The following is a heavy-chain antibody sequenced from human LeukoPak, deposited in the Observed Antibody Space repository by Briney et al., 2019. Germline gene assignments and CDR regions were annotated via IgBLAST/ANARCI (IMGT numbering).Heavy chain of an antibody. D-gene: IGHD4-17*01. J-gene: IGHJ4*02. CDR3: ARDYGDYEMDY. V-gene: IGHV3-23*01. CDR1: GFTFSGYW. CDR2: ISGSGGST. Sequence: GGSLRLSCAASGFTFSGYWMNWVRQAPGKGLEWVSAISGSGGSTYYADSVKGRFTISRDNSKNTLYLQMNSLRAEDTAVYYCARDYGDYEMDYWGQGTLVTVSS.